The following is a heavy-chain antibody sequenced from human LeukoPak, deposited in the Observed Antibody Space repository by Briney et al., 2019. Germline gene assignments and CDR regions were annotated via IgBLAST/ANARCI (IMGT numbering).Heavy chain of an antibody. V-gene: IGHV3-73*01. CDR3: ARGPSGYHNT. CDR2: IRSKANSYAT. J-gene: IGHJ4*02. D-gene: IGHD5-12*01. CDR1: GFTFSGSA. Sequence: GGSLRLSCAASGFTFSGSAMHWVRQASGKGLEWVGRIRSKANSYATAYTASVKGRFTISRDDSKNTAYLQMNSLRAEDTAVYYCARGPSGYHNTGGQGTLVTVSS.